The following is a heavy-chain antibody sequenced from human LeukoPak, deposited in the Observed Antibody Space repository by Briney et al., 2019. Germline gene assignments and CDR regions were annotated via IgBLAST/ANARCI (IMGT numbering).Heavy chain of an antibody. CDR3: ARNNFGDFLELAY. CDR2: IYSSGIT. D-gene: IGHD2-21*02. V-gene: IGHV4-31*03. CDR1: GGSISSGGYY. Sequence: PSETLSLTCTVSGGSISSGGYYWSWIRQLPGKGLEWIGYIYSSGITHYNPSVKSRLTISVDTSKNQFSLDLSSMTAADTAVYFCARNNFGDFLELAYWGQGTLVTVSS. J-gene: IGHJ4*02.